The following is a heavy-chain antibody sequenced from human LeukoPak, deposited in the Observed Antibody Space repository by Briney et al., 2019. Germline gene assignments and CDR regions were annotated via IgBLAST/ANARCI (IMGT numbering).Heavy chain of an antibody. CDR2: ISGSGGA. CDR1: GFTFSSYG. D-gene: IGHD3-22*01. Sequence: GGSLRLSCAASGFTFSSYGMSWVRQAPGKGLEWVSAISGSGGAYYADSVKGRFTISRDNSKNTLYLQMNSLRAEDTAVYYCAKDDEDSSGYAIDYWGQGTLVTVSS. V-gene: IGHV3-23*01. CDR3: AKDDEDSSGYAIDY. J-gene: IGHJ4*02.